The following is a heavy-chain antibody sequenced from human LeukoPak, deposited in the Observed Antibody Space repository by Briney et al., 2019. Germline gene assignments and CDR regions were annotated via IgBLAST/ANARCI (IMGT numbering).Heavy chain of an antibody. J-gene: IGHJ5*02. V-gene: IGHV4-34*01. CDR2: INHSGST. CDR3: ARARLPNWFGP. CDR1: GGSFSGYY. Sequence: SETLSLTCAVYGGSFSGYYWSWIRQPPGKGLEWIGEINHSGSTNYNPSLKSRVTISVDTSKNQFSLKLSSVTAADTAVYYCARARLPNWFGPWGQGTLVTVSS.